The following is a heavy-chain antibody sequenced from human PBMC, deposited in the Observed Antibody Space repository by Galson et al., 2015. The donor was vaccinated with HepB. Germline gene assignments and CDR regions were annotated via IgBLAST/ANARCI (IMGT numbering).Heavy chain of an antibody. CDR3: ARTLRVVHHWLAPWEQGNYFDY. CDR1: GYTFTSYD. D-gene: IGHD1/OR15-1a*01. V-gene: IGHV1-8*01. CDR2: MNPNSGNT. J-gene: IGHJ4*02. Sequence: SVKVSCKASGYTFTSYDINWVRQATGQGLEWMGWMNPNSGNTGYAQKFQGRVTMTRNTSISTAYMELSSLRSEDTAVYYCARTLRVVHHWLAPWEQGNYFDYWGQGTLITVSS.